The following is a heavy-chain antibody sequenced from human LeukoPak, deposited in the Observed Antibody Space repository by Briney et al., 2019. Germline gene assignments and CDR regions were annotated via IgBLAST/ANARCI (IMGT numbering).Heavy chain of an antibody. J-gene: IGHJ3*02. D-gene: IGHD6-6*01. CDR3: ARARRDAFDI. Sequence: SETLSLTCTVSGGSISSYYWSWIRQPPGKGLEWIGYISYSGSTNYNPSLKSRVTISVDTSKNQFSLKLSSVTAADTAVYYCARARRDAFDIWGQGTMVTVSS. V-gene: IGHV4-59*08. CDR2: ISYSGST. CDR1: GGSISSYY.